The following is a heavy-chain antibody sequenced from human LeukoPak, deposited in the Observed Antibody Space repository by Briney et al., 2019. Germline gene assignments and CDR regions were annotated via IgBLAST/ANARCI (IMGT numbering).Heavy chain of an antibody. Sequence: ASVKVSCKASGGTFISYAISWVRQAPGQGLEWMGRIIPIFGTANYAQKLQGRVTITTDESTSTAYMELSSLRSEDTAVYYCASSGERYYFDYWGQGTLVTVSS. CDR1: GGTFISYA. CDR2: IIPIFGTA. V-gene: IGHV1-69*05. D-gene: IGHD7-27*01. J-gene: IGHJ4*02. CDR3: ASSGERYYFDY.